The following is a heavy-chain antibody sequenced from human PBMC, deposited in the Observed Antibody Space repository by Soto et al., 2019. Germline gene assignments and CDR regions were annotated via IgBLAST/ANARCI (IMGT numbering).Heavy chain of an antibody. D-gene: IGHD3-22*01. Sequence: ASETLSLTCTVSGGSISPYYWSWIRQPPGKGLEWIAYVYYSGSTNYNPSLKSRVTISLDTSKNQFSLKLSSVTAADTAVYYCARASFYDSSAYYFGDAFDFWGRGTMVTVSS. CDR1: GGSISPYY. J-gene: IGHJ3*01. CDR3: ARASFYDSSAYYFGDAFDF. CDR2: VYYSGST. V-gene: IGHV4-59*13.